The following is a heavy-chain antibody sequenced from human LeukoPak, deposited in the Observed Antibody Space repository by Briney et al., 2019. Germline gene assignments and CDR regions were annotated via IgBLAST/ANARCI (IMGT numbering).Heavy chain of an antibody. D-gene: IGHD6-13*01. V-gene: IGHV3-33*01. CDR3: ARAESLAAAGTGYFDF. CDR1: GFTFSNFG. CDR2: IWYDGSNE. J-gene: IGHJ4*02. Sequence: GGSLRLSCAASGFTFSNFGMHWVRQAPGEGLEWVAVIWYDGSNENYEDSVKGRFTISRDNSKNTLYLQMNSLRAEDTAGYYCARAESLAAAGTGYFDFWGQGTLVTVSS.